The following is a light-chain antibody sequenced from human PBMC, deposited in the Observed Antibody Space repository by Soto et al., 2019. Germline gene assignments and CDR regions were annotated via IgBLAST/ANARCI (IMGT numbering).Light chain of an antibody. J-gene: IGKJ4*01. Sequence: EVELTQSPGTLSLSPGERATLSCRASPSFSRSYLAWYQQKPGQAPRLLIYGASSRATGIPDRFSGSGSGTDFTLTISRLEPEDFAGYYCQHYGDLHPRVTFGGGTKVEIK. CDR2: GAS. CDR1: PSFSRSY. CDR3: QHYGDLHPRVT. V-gene: IGKV3-20*01.